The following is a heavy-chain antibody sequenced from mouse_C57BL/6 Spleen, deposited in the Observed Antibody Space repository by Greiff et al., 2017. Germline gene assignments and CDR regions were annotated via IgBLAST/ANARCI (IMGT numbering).Heavy chain of an antibody. V-gene: IGHV1-42*01. CDR2: INPSTGGT. CDR1: GYSFTGYY. Sequence: EVQLQQSGPELVKPGASVKISCKASGYSFTGYYMNWVKQSPEKSLEWIGEINPSTGGTTYNQKFKAKATLTVDKSPSTAYMQLKSLTSEDSAVYYCARKGELRLYYAMDYWGQGTSGTVSS. CDR3: ARKGELRLYYAMDY. D-gene: IGHD3-2*02. J-gene: IGHJ4*01.